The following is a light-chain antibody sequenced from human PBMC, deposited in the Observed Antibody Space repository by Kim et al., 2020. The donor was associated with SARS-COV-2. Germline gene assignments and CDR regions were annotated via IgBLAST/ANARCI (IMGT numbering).Light chain of an antibody. CDR3: QQYWTSPPGYT. CDR1: QSVRSNN. J-gene: IGKJ2*01. CDR2: GTS. V-gene: IGKV3-20*01. Sequence: PGERATRACRASQSVRSNNLAWYQQKPGQAPRLVIHGTSNRATGIPERFSGSGSGTDFTLTINRLEPEDSAVYYCQQYWTSPPGYTFGQGTKLEI.